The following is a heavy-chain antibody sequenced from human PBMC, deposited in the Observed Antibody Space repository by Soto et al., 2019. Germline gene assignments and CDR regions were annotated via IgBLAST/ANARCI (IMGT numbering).Heavy chain of an antibody. CDR3: AAEESGGYYYYYMDV. CDR2: IVVGSGNT. J-gene: IGHJ6*03. V-gene: IGHV1-58*01. Sequence: ASVKVSCKASGFTFASSAVQWVRQARGQRLEWIGWIVVGSGNTNYAQKFQERVTITRDMSTSTAYMELSSLRSEDTAVYYCAAEESGGYYYYYMDVWGKGTTVTVSS. D-gene: IGHD3-3*01. CDR1: GFTFASSA.